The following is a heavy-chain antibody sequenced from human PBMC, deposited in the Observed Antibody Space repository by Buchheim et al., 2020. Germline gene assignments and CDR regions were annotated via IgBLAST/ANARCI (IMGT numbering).Heavy chain of an antibody. CDR3: AKVPYYDFWSGGCCDY. CDR2: ISGSGGST. D-gene: IGHD3-3*01. J-gene: IGHJ4*02. CDR1: GFTFSSYA. Sequence: EVQLLESGGGLVQPGGSLRLSCAASGFTFSSYAMSWVRQAPGKGLEWVSAISGSGGSTYYADSVKGRLTISRDNSKKPLYLQMNSLRAEDTAVYYCAKVPYYDFWSGGCCDYWGQGTL. V-gene: IGHV3-23*01.